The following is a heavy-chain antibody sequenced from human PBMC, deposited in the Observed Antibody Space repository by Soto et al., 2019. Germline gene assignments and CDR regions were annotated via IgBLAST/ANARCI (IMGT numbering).Heavy chain of an antibody. Sequence: QVQLQESGPGLVKPSQTLSLTCTVSGGSISSGGYYWSWIRQHPGKGLEWIGYIYYSGSTYYNPSPKSRVTISVDTSKNQFSRKLSSVTAADTAVYYCARDHTSGAFDIWGQGTMVTVCS. CDR1: GGSISSGGYY. CDR2: IYYSGST. D-gene: IGHD5-18*01. J-gene: IGHJ3*02. CDR3: ARDHTSGAFDI. V-gene: IGHV4-31*03.